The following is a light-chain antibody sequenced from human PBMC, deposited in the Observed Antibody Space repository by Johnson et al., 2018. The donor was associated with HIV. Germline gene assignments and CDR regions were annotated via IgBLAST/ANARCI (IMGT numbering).Light chain of an antibody. CDR1: SSTIGNNF. CDR2: KDN. Sequence: SALTQPPSVSAAPGQKVTISCSGSSSTIGNNFVSWYQVLPGTAPKLLIYKDNERPSGIPDRFSGSKSGTSATLGITGLQTGDEADYYCGTWDSSMSAGVFGTGTKVTVL. CDR3: GTWDSSMSAGV. V-gene: IGLV1-51*02. J-gene: IGLJ1*01.